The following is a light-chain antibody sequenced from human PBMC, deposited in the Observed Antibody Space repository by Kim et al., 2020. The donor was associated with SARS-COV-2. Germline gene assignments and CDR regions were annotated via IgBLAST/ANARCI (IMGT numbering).Light chain of an antibody. CDR1: SSDVGRYNY. Sequence: GQSVTISCTGTSSDVGRYNYVSWYRQHPGKAPKLIIYDVTKRPSGVPDRFSGSKSGNTASLTISGLQAEDEADYYCCSYAATYTEIFGGGTQLTVL. J-gene: IGLJ2*01. CDR3: CSYAATYTEI. V-gene: IGLV2-11*01. CDR2: DVT.